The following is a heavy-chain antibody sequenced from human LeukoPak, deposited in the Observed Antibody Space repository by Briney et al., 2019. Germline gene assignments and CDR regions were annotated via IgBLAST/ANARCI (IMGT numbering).Heavy chain of an antibody. J-gene: IGHJ4*02. CDR1: GFTFSTYW. CDR2: INQDGREN. V-gene: IGHV3-7*01. CDR3: ARGTSDSRVTPTRY. Sequence: GGSLRLSWAASGFTFSTYWINWVRQAPGKGLEWVANINQDGRENYYVDSVKGRFTISRDNAKNSLYLQMNSLRAEDTAVYYCARGTSDSRVTPTRYWGQGTLVTVSS. D-gene: IGHD3-22*01.